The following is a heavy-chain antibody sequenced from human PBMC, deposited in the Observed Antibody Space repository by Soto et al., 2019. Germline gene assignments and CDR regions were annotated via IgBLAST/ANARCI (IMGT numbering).Heavy chain of an antibody. J-gene: IGHJ4*02. CDR3: ARGGEYYCDSTGPFDY. CDR2: TSYDGSNK. CDR1: GFTFSSYT. Sequence: QVQLVESGGGVVQPGRSLRLSGAASGFTFSSYTMYWVRQAPGKGLEWVALTSYDGSNKYYGDSVKGRFTISRDNSKNTLDMQMNSLRVEDPAVYYCARGGEYYCDSTGPFDYRGQGTLVTVSS. D-gene: IGHD3-22*01. V-gene: IGHV3-30-3*01.